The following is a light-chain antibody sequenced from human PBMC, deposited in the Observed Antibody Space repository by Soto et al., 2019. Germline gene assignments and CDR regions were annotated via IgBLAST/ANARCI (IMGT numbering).Light chain of an antibody. CDR3: QQRSSWPIT. V-gene: IGKV3-11*01. J-gene: IGKJ5*01. CDR1: QSVSSSY. CDR2: DAS. Sequence: EIVMTQSPATLSVSPGERATLSCRASQSVSSSYLAWYLQRPGQAPRLLIFDASKRAAGVPARFSGSGSGTDFTLTISILEPEDFAVYYCQQRSSWPITFGQGTRLEIK.